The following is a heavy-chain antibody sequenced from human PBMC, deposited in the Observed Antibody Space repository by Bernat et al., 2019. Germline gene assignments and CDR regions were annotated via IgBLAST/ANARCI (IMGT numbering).Heavy chain of an antibody. J-gene: IGHJ3*02. CDR3: EKLAWFGELLSGDAFDI. CDR1: GFTFSSYG. CDR2: IRYDGSNK. D-gene: IGHD3-10*01. Sequence: QVQLVESGGGVVQPGGSLRLSCAASGFTFSSYGMHWVRQAPGKGLEWVAFIRYDGSNKYYADSVKGRFTISRDNSKNTLYLQMNSLRAEDTAVYYCEKLAWFGELLSGDAFDIWGQGTMVTVSS. V-gene: IGHV3-30*02.